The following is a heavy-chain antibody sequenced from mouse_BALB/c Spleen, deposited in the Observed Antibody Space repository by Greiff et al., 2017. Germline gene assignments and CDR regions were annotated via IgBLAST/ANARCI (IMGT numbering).Heavy chain of an antibody. J-gene: IGHJ2*01. CDR2: IDPYNGGT. CDR3: ARWGKGSSHSFDY. Sequence: VQLKESGPELVKPGASVKVSCKASGYAFTSYNMYWVKQSHGKSLEWIGYIDPYNGGTSYNQKFKGKATLTVDKSSSTAYMHLNSLTSEDSAVYYCARWGKGSSHSFDYGGQGTTLTVSS. V-gene: IGHV1S135*01. CDR1: GYAFTSYN. D-gene: IGHD1-1*01.